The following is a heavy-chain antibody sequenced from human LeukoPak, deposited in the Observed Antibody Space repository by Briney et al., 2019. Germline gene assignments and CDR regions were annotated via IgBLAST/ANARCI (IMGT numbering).Heavy chain of an antibody. CDR2: ISSSSSYI. Sequence: GGSLRLSCEVSGFTFSIYSMNWVRQAPGKGLEWVSSISSSSSYIYYADSVKGRFTISRDNAKNSLYLQMNSLRAEDTAVYYCARARNRIVGATDFDYWGQGTLVTVSS. CDR1: GFTFSIYS. J-gene: IGHJ4*02. CDR3: ARARNRIVGATDFDY. D-gene: IGHD1-26*01. V-gene: IGHV3-21*01.